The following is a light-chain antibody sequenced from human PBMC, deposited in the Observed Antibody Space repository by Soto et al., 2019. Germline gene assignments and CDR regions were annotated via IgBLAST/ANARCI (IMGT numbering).Light chain of an antibody. V-gene: IGKV3-20*01. J-gene: IGKJ1*01. CDR2: GAS. CDR1: QSVSSNY. Sequence: EIALTQSPGTLSLSPGERATLSCRASQSVSSNYLAWYQQKPGQAPRPLIYGASSRATGIPDRFSGSGAGTDFTLTISRLEPEDFAVYYCQQYGSSAWTFGQGTKVESK. CDR3: QQYGSSAWT.